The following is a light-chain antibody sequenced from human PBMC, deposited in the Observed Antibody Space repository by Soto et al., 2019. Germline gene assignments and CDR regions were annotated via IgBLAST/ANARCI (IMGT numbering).Light chain of an antibody. CDR3: QQYGSSLTWT. Sequence: EIVLAHSPGTLSLSPGERATLSCTASQSVSSSYLTWYQQKPSQAPRLLLYGAFSRATGIPYRFSGSGSGTDFTLTISRLEPEDCAVYYCQQYGSSLTWTFGQGTKVDIK. J-gene: IGKJ1*01. CDR1: QSVSSSY. CDR2: GAF. V-gene: IGKV3-20*01.